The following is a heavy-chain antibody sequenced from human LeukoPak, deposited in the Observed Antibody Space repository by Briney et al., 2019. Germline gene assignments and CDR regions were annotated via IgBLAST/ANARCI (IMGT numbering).Heavy chain of an antibody. V-gene: IGHV6-1*01. D-gene: IGHD6-6*01. J-gene: IGHJ4*02. CDR1: GDSVSSNSAA. CDR3: ARADYLYSSSPGPFDY. CDR2: TYYRSKWYN. Sequence: SQTLSLTCAISGDSVSSNSAAWNWIRQSPSRGLEWLGRTYYRSKWYNDYAVSVKSRITINPDTSKNQFSLQLNSVTPEDTAVYYRARADYLYSSSPGPFDYWGQGTLVTVSS.